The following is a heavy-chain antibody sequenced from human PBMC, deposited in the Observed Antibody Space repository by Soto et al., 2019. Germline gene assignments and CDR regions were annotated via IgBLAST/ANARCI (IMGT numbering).Heavy chain of an antibody. CDR3: VLGYKYGTQDLDI. D-gene: IGHD5-18*01. Sequence: SLGLSCAASGFTFSSYSMNWFRHAPGKGLEWVSTISGSGGSTYYADSVKGRLTISRDSSKNTLYLQMSSLRAEDTAVYYCVLGYKYGTQDLDIWGQGTKVTVSS. CDR1: GFTFSSYS. V-gene: IGHV3-23*01. J-gene: IGHJ3*02. CDR2: ISGSGGST.